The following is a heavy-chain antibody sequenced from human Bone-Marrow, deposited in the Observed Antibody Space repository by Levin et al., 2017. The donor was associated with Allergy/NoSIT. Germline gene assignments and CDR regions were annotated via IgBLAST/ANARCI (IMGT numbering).Heavy chain of an antibody. CDR1: GFSFSNYA. J-gene: IGHJ4*02. CDR3: AKSPAYAYGQRAHYFDY. Sequence: GGSLRLSCAASGFSFSNYAMSWVRQSPGKGLEWVSTISGSGGSAYYADSVKGRFTISRDNSKSTLYLQMNSLRAEDTAVFYCAKSPAYAYGQRAHYFDYWGRGTLVTVSS. D-gene: IGHD3-10*01. V-gene: IGHV3-23*01. CDR2: ISGSGGSA.